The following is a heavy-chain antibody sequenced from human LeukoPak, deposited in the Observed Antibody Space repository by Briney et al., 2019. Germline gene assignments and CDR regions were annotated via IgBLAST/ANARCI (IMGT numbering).Heavy chain of an antibody. CDR1: GFTFSDAW. D-gene: IGHD2-15*01. Sequence: GGSLRLSCAASGFTFSDAWMSWVRQAPGKGLEWVGRIKSKTDGGTTDYAAPVKGRFTISRDDSKNTLYLQIHSLRTDDTAVYYCATDLARVAPSVYWGQGTLVTVSS. J-gene: IGHJ4*02. CDR3: ATDLARVAPSVY. CDR2: IKSKTDGGTT. V-gene: IGHV3-15*01.